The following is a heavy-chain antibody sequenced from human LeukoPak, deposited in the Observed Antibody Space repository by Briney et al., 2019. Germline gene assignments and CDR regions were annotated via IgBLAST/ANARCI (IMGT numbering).Heavy chain of an antibody. Sequence: GESLKISCAAPGFTFSDYYMSWIRQAPGKGLEWVSSISSSGTTIYYADSVKGRFTISRDNAKNSLYLQMNSLRAEDTAVYYCARRRDSGSLQHFDYWGQGTLVTVSS. CDR3: ARRRDSGSLQHFDY. J-gene: IGHJ4*02. CDR1: GFTFSDYY. D-gene: IGHD1-26*01. CDR2: ISSSGTTI. V-gene: IGHV3-11*01.